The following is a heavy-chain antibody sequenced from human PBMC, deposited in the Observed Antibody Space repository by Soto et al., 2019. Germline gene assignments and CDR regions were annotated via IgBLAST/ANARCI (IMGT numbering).Heavy chain of an antibody. CDR1: GFTFSNAW. J-gene: IGHJ4*02. V-gene: IGHV3-15*01. D-gene: IGHD3-22*01. CDR3: TTDRFYYDSSGPSDY. CDR2: IKSKTDGGTT. Sequence: GGSLRLSCAASGFTFSNAWMSWVRQAPGKGLEWVGRIKSKTDGGTTDYAAPVKGRFTISRDDSKNTLYLQMNSLKTEDTAVYYCTTDRFYYDSSGPSDYWGQGTLVTVSS.